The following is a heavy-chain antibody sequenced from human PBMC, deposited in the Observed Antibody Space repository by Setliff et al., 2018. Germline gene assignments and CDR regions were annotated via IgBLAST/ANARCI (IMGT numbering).Heavy chain of an antibody. D-gene: IGHD1-1*01. J-gene: IGHJ4*02. CDR2: IYYRGDT. CDR3: ARTGTYRYFDY. V-gene: IGHV4-39*01. CDR1: GASLSSGTYY. Sequence: SETLSLTCTVSGASLSSGTYYWGWIRQPPGKGLEWIGRIYYRGDTYYNASLKGRLTISVDTTQNQFSLRLTSVTAADTAVYYCARTGTYRYFDYWGQGALVTVSS.